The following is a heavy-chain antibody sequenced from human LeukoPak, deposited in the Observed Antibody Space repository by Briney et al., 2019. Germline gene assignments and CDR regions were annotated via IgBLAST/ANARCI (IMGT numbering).Heavy chain of an antibody. CDR1: GYSISSGYY. Sequence: SETLSLTCAVSGYSISSGYYWGWIRQPPGKGLESLGSIYHSGSTYYNPSLKSRVTISVDTSKNQFSLKLSSVTAADTAVYYCARLVVVPAALAFDYWGRGTLVTVSS. CDR3: ARLVVVPAALAFDY. J-gene: IGHJ4*02. D-gene: IGHD2-2*01. CDR2: IYHSGST. V-gene: IGHV4-38-2*01.